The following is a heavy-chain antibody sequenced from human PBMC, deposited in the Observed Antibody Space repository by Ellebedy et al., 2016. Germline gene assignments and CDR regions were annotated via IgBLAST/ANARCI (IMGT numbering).Heavy chain of an antibody. D-gene: IGHD4-17*01. CDR3: SGDSGSDAFDI. J-gene: IGHJ3*02. CDR1: GFTFSSYA. CDR2: ISYDGSNK. Sequence: GESLKISCAASGFTFSSYAMHWVRQAPGKGLEWVAVISYDGSNKYYADSVKGRFTISRDNSKNTLYLQMNSLRAEDTAVYYCSGDSGSDAFDIWGQGTMVTVSS. V-gene: IGHV3-30*04.